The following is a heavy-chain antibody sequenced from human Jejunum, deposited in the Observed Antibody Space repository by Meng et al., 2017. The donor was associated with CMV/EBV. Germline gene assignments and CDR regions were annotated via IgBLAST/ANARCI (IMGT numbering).Heavy chain of an antibody. CDR3: AASGYDSVHAFDI. D-gene: IGHD5-12*01. CDR2: IEQDGSEK. V-gene: IGHV3-7*01. Sequence: SAFTFSRYWVRWVRQAPGKGLEWVANIEQDGSEKYYVDSVKGRFTISRDNAKNSLYLQMNSLRAEDTAVYNCAASGYDSVHAFDIWGQETVVTVSS. J-gene: IGHJ3*02. CDR1: AFTFSRYW.